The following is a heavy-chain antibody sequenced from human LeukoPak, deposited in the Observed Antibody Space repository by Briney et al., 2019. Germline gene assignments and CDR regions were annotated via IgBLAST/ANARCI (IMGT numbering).Heavy chain of an antibody. CDR3: ARGADQEFDF. Sequence: ASVTVSCKSSEHTLNNHFIHWVRQAPGQGLEWMGMINPRDGSTRTLQRFQGRLTMTRDTSTSTLYMGLSSLRPEDTATYFCARGADQEFDFWGQGTLVTVSS. V-gene: IGHV1-46*02. CDR1: EHTLNNHF. J-gene: IGHJ4*02. CDR2: INPRDGST.